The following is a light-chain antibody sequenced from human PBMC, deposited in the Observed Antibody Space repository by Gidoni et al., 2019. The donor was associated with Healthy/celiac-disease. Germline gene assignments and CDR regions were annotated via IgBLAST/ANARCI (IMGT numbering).Light chain of an antibody. CDR1: QDISNY. J-gene: IGKJ4*01. V-gene: IGKV1-33*01. CDR2: DAS. CDR3: QQYDNLPLT. Sequence: DIQMTQSPASLSASVGDRVTITCQASQDISNYLNWYHQKPGKGPKLLIYDASNLETGVPSRFSGSGSGTDFTFTIRSLQPEDISTYYCQQYDNLPLTFGGGTKVEIK.